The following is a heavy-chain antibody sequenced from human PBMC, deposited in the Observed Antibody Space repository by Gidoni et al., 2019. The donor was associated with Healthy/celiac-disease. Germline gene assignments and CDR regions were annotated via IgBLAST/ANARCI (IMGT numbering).Heavy chain of an antibody. V-gene: IGHV3-15*01. CDR1: GFTVSNAW. J-gene: IGHJ4*02. Sequence: GGSLRLSCAASGFTVSNAWMSWVRQAPGKGLEWVGRIKSKTDGGTTDYAAPVKGRFTISRDDSKNTLYLQMNSLKTEDTAVYYCTTDRRALSGWYFDYWGQGTLVTVSS. D-gene: IGHD6-19*01. CDR2: IKSKTDGGTT. CDR3: TTDRRALSGWYFDY.